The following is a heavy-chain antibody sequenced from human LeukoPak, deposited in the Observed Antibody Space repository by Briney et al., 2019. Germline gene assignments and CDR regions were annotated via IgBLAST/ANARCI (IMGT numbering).Heavy chain of an antibody. Sequence: GGSLGLSCAASGFTFSSYAMSWVRQAPGKGLEWVSAIRGSGGSTYYADSVKGRFTISRDNSKNTLYLQMNSLRAEDTAVYYCADTAMVGGFDYWGQGTLVTVSS. CDR3: ADTAMVGGFDY. CDR1: GFTFSSYA. D-gene: IGHD5-18*01. V-gene: IGHV3-23*01. CDR2: IRGSGGST. J-gene: IGHJ4*02.